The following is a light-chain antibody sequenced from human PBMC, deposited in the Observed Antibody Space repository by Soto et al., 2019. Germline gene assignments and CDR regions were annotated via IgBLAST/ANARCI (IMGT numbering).Light chain of an antibody. CDR3: CSSAPGRNLV. J-gene: IGLJ1*01. Sequence: QSALTHPASVSWSPGHSITISCTGSSSAVGSYRLVSWYQCHPGKVPKLIIYEGSKRPSGVSNRFSGSEPGNTASLTISGLQAEEEADYFCCSSAPGRNLVFGTGTKVTVL. CDR1: SSAVGSYRL. CDR2: EGS. V-gene: IGLV2-23*01.